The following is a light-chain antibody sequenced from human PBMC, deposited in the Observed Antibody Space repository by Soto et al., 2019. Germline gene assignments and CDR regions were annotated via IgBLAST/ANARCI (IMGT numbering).Light chain of an antibody. Sequence: DIQMTQSPSSVSASVGDRVTITCRASQDISTWLAWYQQKPGKAPKLLIYAASSLFSGVPSRFSGSGSGTDFTLTISSLQPEDFATYYCQQADSLPLVTFGQGTRLAIK. J-gene: IGKJ5*01. CDR3: QQADSLPLVT. V-gene: IGKV1-12*01. CDR2: AAS. CDR1: QDISTW.